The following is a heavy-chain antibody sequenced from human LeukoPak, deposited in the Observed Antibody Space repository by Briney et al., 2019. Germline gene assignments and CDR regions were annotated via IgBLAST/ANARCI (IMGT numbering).Heavy chain of an antibody. CDR3: AKDNSSSCNKYFQH. D-gene: IGHD6-13*01. Sequence: GGSLRLTCAASGFTFSSYAMSWVRQAPGKGLEWVSAISGSGGSTYYADSVKGRFTISRDNSENTLYLQMNSLRAEDTAVYYCAKDNSSSCNKYFQHWGQGTLVTVSS. J-gene: IGHJ1*01. CDR2: ISGSGGST. CDR1: GFTFSSYA. V-gene: IGHV3-23*01.